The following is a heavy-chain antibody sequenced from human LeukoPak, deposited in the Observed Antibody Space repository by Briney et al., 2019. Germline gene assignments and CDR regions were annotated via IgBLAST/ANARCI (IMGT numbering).Heavy chain of an antibody. Sequence: AGRSLRLSCSASGSTFSTYGMHWVRQAPGKGLEWVAVITYDGSTEFYADSVKGRFTISRDNSKNTLYLQMNSLRAEDTAVYYCAKDRGGYCSGGRCSASGIWDYWGQGTLVTVSS. CDR3: AKDRGGYCSGGRCSASGIWDY. D-gene: IGHD2-15*01. CDR1: GSTFSTYG. V-gene: IGHV3-30*18. J-gene: IGHJ4*02. CDR2: ITYDGSTE.